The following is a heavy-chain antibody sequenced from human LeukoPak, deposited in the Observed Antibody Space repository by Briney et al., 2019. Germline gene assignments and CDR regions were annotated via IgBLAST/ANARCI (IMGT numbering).Heavy chain of an antibody. Sequence: PGRSMRLACAASGFTFSGYGMHWVRQAPGKGLEWVAVIWYDGSNKYYADSVKGRFTISRDNSKNMLYLQMNSLRAEDTAVYYCARGLYFDYWGQGTLITVSS. D-gene: IGHD4/OR15-4a*01. CDR1: GFTFSGYG. CDR2: IWYDGSNK. V-gene: IGHV3-33*01. CDR3: ARGLYFDY. J-gene: IGHJ4*02.